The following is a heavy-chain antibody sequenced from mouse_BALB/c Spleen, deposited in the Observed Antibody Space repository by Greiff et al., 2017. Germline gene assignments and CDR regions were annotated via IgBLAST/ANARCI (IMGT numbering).Heavy chain of an antibody. CDR3: ARGFMITTRGNYFDY. V-gene: IGHV1-4*02. Sequence: QVQLKESAAELARPGASVKMSCKASGYTFTSYTMHWVKQRPGQGLEWIGYINPSSGYTEYNQKFKDKTTLTADKSSSTAYMQLSSLTSEDSAVYYCARGFMITTRGNYFDYWGQGTNLTVSS. J-gene: IGHJ2*01. D-gene: IGHD2-4*01. CDR1: GYTFTSYT. CDR2: INPSSGYT.